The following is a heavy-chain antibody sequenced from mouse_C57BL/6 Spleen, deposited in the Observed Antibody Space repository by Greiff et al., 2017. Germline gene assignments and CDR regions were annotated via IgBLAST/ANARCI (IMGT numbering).Heavy chain of an antibody. CDR3: ARDGNYVGDY. J-gene: IGHJ4*01. CDR2: IYPGDGDT. D-gene: IGHD2-1*01. Sequence: QVQLKQSGPELVKPGASVKISCKASGYAFSSSWMNWVKQRPGKGLEWIGRIYPGDGDTNYNGKFKGKATLTADKSSSTAYMQLSSLTSEDSAVYFCARDGNYVGDYWGQGTSVTVSS. V-gene: IGHV1-82*01. CDR1: GYAFSSSW.